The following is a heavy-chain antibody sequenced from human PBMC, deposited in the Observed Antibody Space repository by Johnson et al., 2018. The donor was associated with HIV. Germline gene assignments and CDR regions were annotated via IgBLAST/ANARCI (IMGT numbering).Heavy chain of an antibody. CDR3: AKDGVLSGTNPDAFDI. J-gene: IGHJ3*02. D-gene: IGHD1-26*01. CDR1: GFTVSSNY. V-gene: IGHV3-66*02. CDR2: IYSGGKT. Sequence: VQLVESGGGLVQPGGSLRLSCAASGFTVSSNYMSWVRQAPGKGLQWVSVIYSGGKTSTGRFTISRDNSKNTMYLQMSSLRAEDTALYYCAKDGVLSGTNPDAFDIWGQGTMVTVSS.